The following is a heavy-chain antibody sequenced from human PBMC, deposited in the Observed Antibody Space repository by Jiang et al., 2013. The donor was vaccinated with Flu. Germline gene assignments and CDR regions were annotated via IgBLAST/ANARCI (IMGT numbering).Heavy chain of an antibody. V-gene: IGHV4-30-2*01. D-gene: IGHD1-26*01. CDR1: GGSISSNDYS. Sequence: GSGLVKSSQTLSLTCAVSGGSISSNDYSWSWIRQPLGKGLEWMGFIYHTGSTYYNPSLKSRVTISVDRSMNQFSLKLNSVTAADTAVYFCARVASGSYGPYFDLWGRGIVVSVSS. CDR2: IYHTGST. J-gene: IGHJ2*01. CDR3: ARVASGSYGPYFDL.